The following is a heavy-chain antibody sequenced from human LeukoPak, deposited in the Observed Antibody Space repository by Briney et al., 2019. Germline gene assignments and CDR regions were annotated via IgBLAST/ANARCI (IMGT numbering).Heavy chain of an antibody. Sequence: GGSLRLSCAASGFTFSSYAMSWVRQAPGKGLEWVSAISGSGGSTYYADSVKGRFTISRDNSKNTLYLQMNSLRAEDTAVYYCARGGPRYCSSTSCSYYYYGMDVWGQGTTVTVSS. V-gene: IGHV3-23*01. CDR3: ARGGPRYCSSTSCSYYYYGMDV. D-gene: IGHD2-2*01. CDR2: ISGSGGST. J-gene: IGHJ6*02. CDR1: GFTFSSYA.